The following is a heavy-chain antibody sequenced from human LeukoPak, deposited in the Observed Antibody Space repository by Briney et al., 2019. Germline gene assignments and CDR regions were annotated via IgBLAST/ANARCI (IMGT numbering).Heavy chain of an antibody. D-gene: IGHD5-12*01. CDR1: GFTFSSYA. CDR3: ARDLPQKSGYSGGYYYYYMDV. V-gene: IGHV3-66*02. J-gene: IGHJ6*03. Sequence: PGGSLRLSCAASGFTFSSYAMSWVRQAPGKGLEWVSVIYSGGSTYYADSVKGRFTISRDNSKNTLYLQMNSLRAEDTAVYYCARDLPQKSGYSGGYYYYYMDVWGKGTTVTVSS. CDR2: IYSGGST.